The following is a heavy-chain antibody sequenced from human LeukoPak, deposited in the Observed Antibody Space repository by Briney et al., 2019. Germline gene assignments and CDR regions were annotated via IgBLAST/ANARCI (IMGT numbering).Heavy chain of an antibody. V-gene: IGHV1-2*02. CDR1: GYTFTGYY. Sequence: ASVKVSCKTSGYTFTGYYMHWVGQAPGQGLDWMEWINPNSGGTNYAQKFQDRVTMTGDTSISTAYMELSRLTSDDTAVYYCARAPMIVVVFPPRLDYWGQGTLVTVSS. D-gene: IGHD3-22*01. CDR2: INPNSGGT. J-gene: IGHJ4*02. CDR3: ARAPMIVVVFPPRLDY.